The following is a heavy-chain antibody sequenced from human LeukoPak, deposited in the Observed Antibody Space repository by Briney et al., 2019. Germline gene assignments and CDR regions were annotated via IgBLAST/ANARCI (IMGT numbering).Heavy chain of an antibody. V-gene: IGHV1-2*02. Sequence: SVKVSCKASGYTFSSYYMHWVRQAPGQGPEWMGWINPNSGGTNYAQKFQGRVTMTRDTSISTAYMELSRLRSDDTAVYYCARGGYYDSSGYSPNFDYWGQGTLVTVSS. CDR2: INPNSGGT. CDR3: ARGGYYDSSGYSPNFDY. D-gene: IGHD3-22*01. J-gene: IGHJ4*02. CDR1: GYTFSSYY.